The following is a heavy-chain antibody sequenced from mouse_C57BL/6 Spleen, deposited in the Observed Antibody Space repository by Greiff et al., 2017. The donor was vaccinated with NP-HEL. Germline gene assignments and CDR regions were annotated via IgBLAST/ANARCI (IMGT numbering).Heavy chain of an antibody. CDR2: INPNNGGT. V-gene: IGHV1-18*01. CDR1: GYTFTDYN. D-gene: IGHD2-1*01. J-gene: IGHJ4*01. CDR3: ARGNYDAMDY. Sequence: EVQLHQSGPELVKPGASVKIPCKASGYTFTDYNMDWVKQSHGKSLEWIGDINPNNGGTIYNQKFKGKATLTVDKSSSTAYMELRSLTSEDTAVYYCARGNYDAMDYWGQGTSVTVSS.